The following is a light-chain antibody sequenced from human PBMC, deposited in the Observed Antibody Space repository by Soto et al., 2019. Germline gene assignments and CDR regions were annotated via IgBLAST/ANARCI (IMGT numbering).Light chain of an antibody. CDR2: GAF. CDR1: PSVTNY. CDR3: QQRNIWPPVT. J-gene: IGKJ5*01. V-gene: IGKV3-11*01. Sequence: EIVLTQSPATLSLSPGERATLSCRASPSVTNYLAWYQQKPGQPPRLLIYGAFNRAAGIPARFSGSGSGTDFTLTISSLEPEDSAVYYCQQRNIWPPVTFGQGTRLDIK.